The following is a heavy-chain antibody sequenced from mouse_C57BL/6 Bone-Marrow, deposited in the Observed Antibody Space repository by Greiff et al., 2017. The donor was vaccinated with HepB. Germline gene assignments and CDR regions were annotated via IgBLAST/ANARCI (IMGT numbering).Heavy chain of an antibody. CDR3: TKDKGDYHYFDY. Sequence: EVHLVESGEGLVKPGGSLKLSCAASGFTFSSYAMSWVRQTPEKRLEWVAYISSGGDYIYYADTVKGRFTITRDNTRNTLYLQMSSLKTEDTAMYYCTKDKGDYHYFDYWGQGTTLTVSS. J-gene: IGHJ2*01. CDR2: ISSGGDYI. D-gene: IGHD2-4*01. V-gene: IGHV5-9-1*02. CDR1: GFTFSSYA.